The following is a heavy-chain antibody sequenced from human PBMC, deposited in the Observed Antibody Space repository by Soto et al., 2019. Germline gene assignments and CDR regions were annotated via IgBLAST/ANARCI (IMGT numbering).Heavy chain of an antibody. J-gene: IGHJ6*02. CDR1: GDSVSSNSAA. CDR2: TYYRSKWYN. V-gene: IGHV6-1*01. Sequence: PSQTLSLTCAISGDSVSSNSAAWNWIRQSPSRGLEWLGRTYYRSKWYNDYAVSVKSRITINPDTSKNQFSLQLNSVTPEDTAVYYCARDPGSYGYRDDSSVYYSDYYGMDAWGQGNTVTVSS. D-gene: IGHD3-22*01. CDR3: ARDPGSYGYRDDSSVYYSDYYGMDA.